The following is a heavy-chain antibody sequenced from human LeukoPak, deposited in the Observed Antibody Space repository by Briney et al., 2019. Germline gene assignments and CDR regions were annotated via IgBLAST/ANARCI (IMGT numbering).Heavy chain of an antibody. CDR2: IFYSGST. D-gene: IGHD3-10*01. J-gene: IGHJ5*02. V-gene: IGHV4-59*01. Sequence: SETLSLTCTVSGGSISSFYWSWIRQPPGKGLEWIGYIFYSGSTIYNPSLKSRLTISVDTSKNQFSLKLNSVTTADTAVYFCARGIPDFYGSGSPIGGHWFDPRGKGILVTVSS. CDR3: ARGIPDFYGSGSPIGGHWFDP. CDR1: GGSISSFY.